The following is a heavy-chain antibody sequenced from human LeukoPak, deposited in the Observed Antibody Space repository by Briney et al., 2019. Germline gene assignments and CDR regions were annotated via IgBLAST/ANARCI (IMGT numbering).Heavy chain of an antibody. J-gene: IGHJ3*01. CDR1: GFTFDDYA. Sequence: PGGFLRLSCAASGFTFDDYAMHWVRQAPGKGLEWVSGISWNSGSIGYADSVKGRFTISRDNAKNSLYLQMNSLRAEDTALYYCAKDLYSSSPSWGQGTMVTVSS. CDR2: ISWNSGSI. D-gene: IGHD6-13*01. V-gene: IGHV3-9*01. CDR3: AKDLYSSSPS.